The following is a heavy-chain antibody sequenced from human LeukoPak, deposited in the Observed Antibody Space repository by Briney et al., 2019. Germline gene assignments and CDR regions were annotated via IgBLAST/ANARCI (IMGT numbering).Heavy chain of an antibody. CDR3: AKSYGYSGSYGSAFDI. CDR1: GFTFDDYA. V-gene: IGHV3-9*03. D-gene: IGHD1-26*01. CDR2: ISWNSGSI. Sequence: PGRSLRLSCAASGFTFDDYAMHWVRHAPGKGLEWVSGISWNSGSIGYADSVKGRFTISRDNAKNSLYLQMNSLRAEDMALYYCAKSYGYSGSYGSAFDIWGQGTMVTVSS. J-gene: IGHJ3*02.